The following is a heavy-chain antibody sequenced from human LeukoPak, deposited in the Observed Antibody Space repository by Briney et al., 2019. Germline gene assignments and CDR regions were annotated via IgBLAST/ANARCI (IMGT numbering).Heavy chain of an antibody. Sequence: ASVKVSCKASGYTLTGYYMHWVRQAPGQGLEWMGWINPNSGGTNYAQKFQGRVTMTRDTSISTAYMELSRLRSDDTAVYYCAREEDMVRGALDYWGQGTLVTVSS. CDR1: GYTLTGYY. V-gene: IGHV1-2*02. D-gene: IGHD3-10*01. CDR2: INPNSGGT. CDR3: AREEDMVRGALDY. J-gene: IGHJ4*02.